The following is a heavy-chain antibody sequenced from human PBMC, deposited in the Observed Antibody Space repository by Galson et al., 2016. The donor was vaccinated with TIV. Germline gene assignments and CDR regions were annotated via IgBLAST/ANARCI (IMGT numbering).Heavy chain of an antibody. CDR3: ARHSVWDSSGWFPSL. V-gene: IGHV4-38-2*02. CDR1: GDTFSSLSII. J-gene: IGHJ4*02. Sequence: SCKASGDTFSSLSIIWIRQPPGKGLEWIGSIYYSGTTYYNASLRSRVTISVDTSKNKFSLKLNSVIAADTAVYYCARHSVWDSSGWFPSLWGQGTLVAVAS. D-gene: IGHD6-19*01. CDR2: IYYSGTT.